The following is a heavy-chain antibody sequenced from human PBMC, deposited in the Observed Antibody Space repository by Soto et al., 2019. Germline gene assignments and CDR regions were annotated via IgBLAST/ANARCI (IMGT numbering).Heavy chain of an antibody. CDR1: GFTFSSYA. CDR3: AWGFGTSCYACWFDP. CDR2: ISGSGSST. D-gene: IGHD2-2*01. V-gene: IGHV3-23*01. J-gene: IGHJ5*02. Sequence: EVQLLESGGGLVQPGGSLRLSCAASGFTFSSYAMSWVRQAPGKGLEWVSAISGSGSSTYYADSVKGRFTISRDNSKNTLYLQMNSLRAEDTAVYYCAWGFGTSCYACWFDPWGQGTLVPVSS.